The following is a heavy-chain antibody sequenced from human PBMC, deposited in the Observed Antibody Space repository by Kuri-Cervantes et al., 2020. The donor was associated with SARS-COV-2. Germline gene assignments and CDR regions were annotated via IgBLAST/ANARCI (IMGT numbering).Heavy chain of an antibody. CDR3: ARAGRLPSESLDY. CDR1: GYTFTGYY. D-gene: IGHD5-18*01. CDR2: ISAYNGNT. V-gene: IGHV1-2*02. J-gene: IGHJ4*02. Sequence: ASVNVSCKASGYTFTGYYMHWVRQAPGQGLEWMGWISAYNGNTNYAQKLQGRVTMTRDTSISTAYMELSRLRSDDTAVYYCARAGRLPSESLDYWGQGTLVTVSS.